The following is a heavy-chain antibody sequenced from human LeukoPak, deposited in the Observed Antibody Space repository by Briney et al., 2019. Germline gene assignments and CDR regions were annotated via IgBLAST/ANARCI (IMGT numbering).Heavy chain of an antibody. CDR2: IYHTGHT. V-gene: IGHV4-59*08. J-gene: IGHJ4*02. D-gene: IGHD3-10*02. CDR3: TRHPFMSPFDY. CDR1: GGSVSGYY. Sequence: PSETLSLTCTVSGGSVSGYYWSWIRQPPGGGLDWIGYIYHTGHTHYNASLKGRVTMSMDTSQSQISLRMSSMTAADTAVYYCTRHPFMSPFDYWGQRTLVTVSS.